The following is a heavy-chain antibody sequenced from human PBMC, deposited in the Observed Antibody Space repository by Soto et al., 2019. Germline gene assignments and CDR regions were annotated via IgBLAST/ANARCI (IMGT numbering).Heavy chain of an antibody. Sequence: HVHLVQSGPEVKSPGSPVKISRKAFGGTFSNYAISWVRQAPGHGLEWMGRIIPILGTPNYAQRFQGRVTITADKFANPPAPDLKSPRAEDAAVYYCVRAGVPDTDVWGRGTRVTVTS. CDR2: IIPILGTP. J-gene: IGHJ6*03. CDR1: GGTFSNYA. CDR3: VRAGVPDTDV. V-gene: IGHV1-69*08.